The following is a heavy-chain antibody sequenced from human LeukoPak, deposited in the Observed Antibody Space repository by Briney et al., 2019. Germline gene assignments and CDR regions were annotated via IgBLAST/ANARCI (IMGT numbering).Heavy chain of an antibody. Sequence: ASVKVSCKASGYTFTSYGISWVRQAPGQGLEWMGWISAYNGNTNYAQRLQGRVTMTTDTSTSTAYMELRSLRSDDTAVYYCARGGLGQWRGYYFDYWGQGTLVTVSS. CDR2: ISAYNGNT. J-gene: IGHJ4*02. CDR1: GYTFTSYG. V-gene: IGHV1-18*01. D-gene: IGHD6-19*01. CDR3: ARGGLGQWRGYYFDY.